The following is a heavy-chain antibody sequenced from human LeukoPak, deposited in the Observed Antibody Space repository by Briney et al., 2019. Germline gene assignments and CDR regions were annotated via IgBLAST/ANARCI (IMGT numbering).Heavy chain of an antibody. V-gene: IGHV4-34*01. D-gene: IGHD1-26*01. CDR2: INHSGST. CDR3: ARLGGSFDP. Sequence: SETLSLTCAVYGGSFSGYYWSWIRQPPGKGLEWIGEINHSGSTNYNPSLKSRVTISVDTSKNQFSLKLSSVTAEDTAVYYCARLGGSFDPWGQGTLVTVSS. J-gene: IGHJ5*02. CDR1: GGSFSGYY.